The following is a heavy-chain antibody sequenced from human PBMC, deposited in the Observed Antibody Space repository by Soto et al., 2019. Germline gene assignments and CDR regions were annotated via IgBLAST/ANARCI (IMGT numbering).Heavy chain of an antibody. D-gene: IGHD2-2*01. Sequence: GGSLRLSCAASGFTFSSYAMSWVRQAPGKGLEWVSAISGSGGNTYYADSVKGRFTISRDNSKNTLYLQMNSLRAEDTAVYYCAKATESYCSSTSCYDDEFLLTQDYWGQGTLVTVSS. CDR3: AKATESYCSSTSCYDDEFLLTQDY. CDR1: GFTFSSYA. V-gene: IGHV3-23*01. CDR2: ISGSGGNT. J-gene: IGHJ4*02.